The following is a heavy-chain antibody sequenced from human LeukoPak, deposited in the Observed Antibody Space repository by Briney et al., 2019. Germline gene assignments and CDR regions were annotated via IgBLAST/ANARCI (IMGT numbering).Heavy chain of an antibody. Sequence: GGSLRLSCAASGFTFSSYWMSWVRQAPGKGLEWVANIKQDGSEKYYVDSVKGRFTISRDNAKNSLYLQMNSLRAEDTAVYYCARGSHYYDSSGYYAVGYWGQGTLVTVSS. J-gene: IGHJ4*02. CDR3: ARGSHYYDSSGYYAVGY. D-gene: IGHD3-22*01. V-gene: IGHV3-7*04. CDR2: IKQDGSEK. CDR1: GFTFSSYW.